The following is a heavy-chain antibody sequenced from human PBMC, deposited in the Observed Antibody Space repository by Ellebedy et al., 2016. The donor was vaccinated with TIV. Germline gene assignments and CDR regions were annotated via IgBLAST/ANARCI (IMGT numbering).Heavy chain of an antibody. Sequence: GESLKISCAASGFTFSSYGMHWVRQAPGKGLEWVAVIWYDGSNKYYADSVKGRFTISRDNSKNTLYLQMNSLRAEETAVYYCARAVTGTTWAYYYGMDVWGQGTTVTVSS. J-gene: IGHJ6*02. CDR1: GFTFSSYG. CDR3: ARAVTGTTWAYYYGMDV. D-gene: IGHD1-7*01. CDR2: IWYDGSNK. V-gene: IGHV3-33*08.